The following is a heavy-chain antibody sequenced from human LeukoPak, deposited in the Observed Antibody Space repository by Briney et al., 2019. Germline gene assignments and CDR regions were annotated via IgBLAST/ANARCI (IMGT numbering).Heavy chain of an antibody. V-gene: IGHV4-34*01. Sequence: SETLSLTCAVYGGSFSGFYWTWIRQPPGKGLEWIGEINYGGRTNYNPSLKSRVTISVDTSKNQFSLKLSSVTAADTAVYYCARGGDCSSTSCQKNPFDYWGQGTLVTVSS. CDR2: INYGGRT. CDR3: ARGGDCSSTSCQKNPFDY. D-gene: IGHD2-2*01. J-gene: IGHJ4*02. CDR1: GGSFSGFY.